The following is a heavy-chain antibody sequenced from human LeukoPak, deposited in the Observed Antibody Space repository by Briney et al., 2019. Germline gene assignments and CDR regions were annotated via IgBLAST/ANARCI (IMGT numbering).Heavy chain of an antibody. CDR2: IRSAAYGGTT. V-gene: IGHV3-49*04. CDR1: GFSFGDYG. J-gene: IGHJ4*02. CDR3: TRSMVPAFHYDSSGRAGFEY. Sequence: GGSLRLSCTASGFSFGDYGMSWVRQAPGKGLEWVGFIRSAAYGGTTEYAASVKGRFTISRDDSKRIACLQMHSLKTEDTAVYYCTRSMVPAFHYDSSGRAGFEYWGQGTLVTVSS. D-gene: IGHD3-22*01.